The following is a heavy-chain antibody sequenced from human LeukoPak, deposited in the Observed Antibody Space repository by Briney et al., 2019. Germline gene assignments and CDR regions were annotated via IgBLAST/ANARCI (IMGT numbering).Heavy chain of an antibody. J-gene: IGHJ4*02. CDR2: FAGSDTTK. CDR3: TTLGYHLDS. Sequence: GGSLRLSCAASGFDFGAYEMNWVRQAPGKGLEWVAYFAGSDTTKYYADSVRGRFTISRDNAKTSLYLQMNSLRAEDTALYYCTTLGYHLDSWGQGTLVTVSS. D-gene: IGHD3-22*01. V-gene: IGHV3-48*03. CDR1: GFDFGAYE.